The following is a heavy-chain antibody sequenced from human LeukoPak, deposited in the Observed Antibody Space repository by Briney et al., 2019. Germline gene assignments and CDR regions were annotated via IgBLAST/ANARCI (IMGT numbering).Heavy chain of an antibody. CDR3: ASGIVVVNDY. V-gene: IGHV3-30-3*01. J-gene: IGHJ4*02. D-gene: IGHD3-22*01. Sequence: PGGSLRLSCAASGFIFSNYAMHWVRQAPGKGLEWVAVISYDGSNEYYADSVKGRFTVSRDNAKNSLYLQMNSLRAEDTAVYYCASGIVVVNDYWGQGTLVTVSS. CDR1: GFIFSNYA. CDR2: ISYDGSNE.